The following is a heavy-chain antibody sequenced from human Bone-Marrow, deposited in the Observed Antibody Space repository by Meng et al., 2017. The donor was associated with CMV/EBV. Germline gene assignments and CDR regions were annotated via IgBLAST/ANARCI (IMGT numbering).Heavy chain of an antibody. CDR1: GYTFTSYF. CDR3: ARDTDGLGSPISYYYYGMDV. Sequence: ASVKVSCKASGYTFTSYFMHWVRQAPGQGLEWMGIINPSGGSTSYAQKFQGRVTMTRDTSTSTVYMELRSLRSDDTAVYYCARDTDGLGSPISYYYYGMDVWGQGTTDTVSS. V-gene: IGHV1-46*01. D-gene: IGHD2-2*01. J-gene: IGHJ6*02. CDR2: INPSGGST.